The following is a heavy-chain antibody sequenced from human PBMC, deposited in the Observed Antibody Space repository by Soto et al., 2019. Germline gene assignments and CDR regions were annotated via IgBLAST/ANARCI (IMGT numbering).Heavy chain of an antibody. J-gene: IGHJ6*02. CDR2: INANSGGT. CDR3: ARKCGSTRCYAYGMDV. D-gene: IGHD2-2*01. Sequence: QVQLVQSGAEVKKPGASVKVSCKASGYTFTGYYMHCVRQAPGQGLEWMGWINANSGGTNYAQKFQGRVPKTRDKSISTAYLELSRLRSDDTAVYYCARKCGSTRCYAYGMDVWGQGSPVTASS. V-gene: IGHV1-2*02. CDR1: GYTFTGYY.